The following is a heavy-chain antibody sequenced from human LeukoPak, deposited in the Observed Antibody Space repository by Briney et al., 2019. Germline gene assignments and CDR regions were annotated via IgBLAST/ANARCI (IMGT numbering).Heavy chain of an antibody. V-gene: IGHV4-59*01. CDR1: GGSISSYY. CDR3: ARSYDSSGYYRAFDI. D-gene: IGHD3-22*01. J-gene: IGHJ3*02. CDR2: FHYSGST. Sequence: SETLSLTCTVSGGSISSYYWSWLRQPPGKGLEWIGYFHYSGSTNYNPSLKSRVTISVDTSKNQFSLKLSSVTAADTAVYYCARSYDSSGYYRAFDIWGQGTMVTVSS.